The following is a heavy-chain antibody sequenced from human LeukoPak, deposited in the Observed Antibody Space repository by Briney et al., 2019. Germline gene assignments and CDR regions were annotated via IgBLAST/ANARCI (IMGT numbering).Heavy chain of an antibody. Sequence: SETLSLTCTVSGGSISSYYWSWIRQPPGKGLEWIGYIYYSGSTNYNPSLKSRVTISVDTSKNHFSLKLSSVTAADTAVYYCARDRKGSYGVNWFDPWGQGTLVTVSS. V-gene: IGHV4-59*01. CDR1: GGSISSYY. J-gene: IGHJ5*02. D-gene: IGHD3-10*01. CDR2: IYYSGST. CDR3: ARDRKGSYGVNWFDP.